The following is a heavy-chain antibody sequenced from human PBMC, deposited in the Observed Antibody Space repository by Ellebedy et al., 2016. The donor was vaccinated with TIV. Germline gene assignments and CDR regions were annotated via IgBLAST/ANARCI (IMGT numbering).Heavy chain of an antibody. Sequence: PGGSLRLSCAASGFTFSSNWKSWVRQTPGKGLEWVAYIKQDGSEKYYVDSVKGRFTISRDNAKNSLYLQMNSLRAEDTAVYYCARGRSFNWGQGTLVTVSS. D-gene: IGHD3-10*01. J-gene: IGHJ4*02. V-gene: IGHV3-7*03. CDR3: ARGRSFN. CDR1: GFTFSSNW. CDR2: IKQDGSEK.